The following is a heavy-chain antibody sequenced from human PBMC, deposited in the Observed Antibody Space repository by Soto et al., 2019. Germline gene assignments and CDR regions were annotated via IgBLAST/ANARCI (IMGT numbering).Heavy chain of an antibody. Sequence: QVQLVQSGAEVKKPGSSVKVSCKASGGTFSSYAISWVRQAPGQGLEWMGGIIPIFGTANYAQKFQGRVTITADEATSQAHMELGNLRSEDTAVYYCARGDGYINFDYWGQGTLVTVSS. D-gene: IGHD5-12*01. V-gene: IGHV1-69*12. CDR2: IIPIFGTA. J-gene: IGHJ4*02. CDR1: GGTFSSYA. CDR3: ARGDGYINFDY.